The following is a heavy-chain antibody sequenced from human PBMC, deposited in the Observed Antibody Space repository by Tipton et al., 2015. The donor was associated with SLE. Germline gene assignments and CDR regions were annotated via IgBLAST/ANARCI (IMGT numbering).Heavy chain of an antibody. J-gene: IGHJ6*02. Sequence: SLRLSCAASGFTLNKYAMHWVRQTPGKGLEWVAGFSLDSDNIGYADSVKGRFTTARDNVMNALYLQMNSLRAEDTALYYCVKDVKPGGADAWGQGTTITVSS. CDR2: FSLDSDNI. D-gene: IGHD4-17*01. V-gene: IGHV3-9*01. CDR1: GFTLNKYA. CDR3: VKDVKPGGADA.